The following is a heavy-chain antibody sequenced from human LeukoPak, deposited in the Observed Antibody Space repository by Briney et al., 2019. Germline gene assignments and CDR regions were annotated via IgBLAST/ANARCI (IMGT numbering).Heavy chain of an antibody. D-gene: IGHD2-21*02. V-gene: IGHV4-61*01. CDR1: GGSVSSGSYY. J-gene: IGHJ4*02. CDR2: IYYSGST. CDR3: ARAGSSGDDGFDY. Sequence: SETLSLTCTVSGGSVSSGSYYWSWIRQPPGKGLEWIGYIYYSGSTNYNPSLKSRVTISVDTSKNQFSLKLSSVTAADTAVYYCARAGSSGDDGFDYWGQGTLVTVSS.